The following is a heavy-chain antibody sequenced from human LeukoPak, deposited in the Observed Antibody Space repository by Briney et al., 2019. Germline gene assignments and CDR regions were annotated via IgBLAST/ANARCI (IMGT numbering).Heavy chain of an antibody. CDR3: AKELELRGAFDI. CDR1: GFTFSSYS. CDR2: IDWNGGTT. D-gene: IGHD1-7*01. J-gene: IGHJ3*02. Sequence: GGSLRLSCAASGFTFSSYSMNWVRQAPGKGLEWVSGIDWNGGTTGYADSVKGRFTISRDNSKNTLYLQMNSLRAEDTAVYYCAKELELRGAFDIWGQGTMVTVSS. V-gene: IGHV3-20*04.